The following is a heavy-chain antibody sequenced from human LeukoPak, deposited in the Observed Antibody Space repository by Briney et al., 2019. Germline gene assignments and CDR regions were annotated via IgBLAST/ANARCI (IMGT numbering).Heavy chain of an antibody. D-gene: IGHD2-21*01. CDR3: AKDRLLNCRGDCYIFDY. CDR1: GFSFSSYG. J-gene: IGHJ4*02. V-gene: IGHV3-23*01. CDR2: ISVSGGST. Sequence: AGGSLRLSCAASGFSFSSYGMNWVRQTPGKGLEWVSSISVSGGSTFYADSVKGRFTISRDNSKNTLYLQLNGLRTEDTALYYCAKDRLLNCRGDCYIFDYWGQGTLVTVSS.